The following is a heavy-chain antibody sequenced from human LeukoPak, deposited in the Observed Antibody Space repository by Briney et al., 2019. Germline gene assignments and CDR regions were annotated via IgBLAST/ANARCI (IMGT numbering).Heavy chain of an antibody. V-gene: IGHV4-61*02. D-gene: IGHD2-2*01. Sequence: PSQTLSLTCTVSGGSISSGSYFWNWIRQPAGKGLEWIGRIYPSGSTNYNPSLKSRVTISVDTSKNQFSLKLSSVTAADTAVYYCAREDIVVVPAAIRGFDWFDPWGQGTLVTVSS. J-gene: IGHJ5*02. CDR1: GGSISSGSYF. CDR2: IYPSGST. CDR3: AREDIVVVPAAIRGFDWFDP.